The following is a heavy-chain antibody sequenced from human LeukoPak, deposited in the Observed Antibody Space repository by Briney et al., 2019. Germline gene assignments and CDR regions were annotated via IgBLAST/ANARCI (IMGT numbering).Heavy chain of an antibody. V-gene: IGHV3-23*01. CDR1: GFTFSSYG. J-gene: IGHJ4*02. CDR2: ISVSGNT. Sequence: GGSLRLSCAASGFTFSSYGMSWVRQAPGKGLEWVSAISVSGNTYHADSVKGRFTISRDNSKNTLYLQMNSLRAEDTAVYYCAKAGAVVVVAAKYFDYWGQGTLVTVSS. D-gene: IGHD2-15*01. CDR3: AKAGAVVVVAAKYFDY.